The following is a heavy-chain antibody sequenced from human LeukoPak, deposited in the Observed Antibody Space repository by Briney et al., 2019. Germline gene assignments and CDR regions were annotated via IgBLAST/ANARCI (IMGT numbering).Heavy chain of an antibody. CDR2: IYTSGST. V-gene: IGHV4-4*07. CDR1: GYSINSRYY. D-gene: IGHD3-9*01. CDR3: ARGGTYDILTGYFSNWFDP. Sequence: SETLSLTCTVSGYSINSRYYWSWIRQPAGKGLEWIGRIYTSGSTNYNPSLKSRVTISVDTSKNQFSLKLSSVTAADTAVYYCARGGTYDILTGYFSNWFDPWGQGTLVTVSS. J-gene: IGHJ5*02.